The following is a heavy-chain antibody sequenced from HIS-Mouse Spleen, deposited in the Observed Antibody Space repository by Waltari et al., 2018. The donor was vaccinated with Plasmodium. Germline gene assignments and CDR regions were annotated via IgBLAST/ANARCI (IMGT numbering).Heavy chain of an antibody. Sequence: EVQLVESGGGLVKPGGSLRLSCAASGFTFSSYSMNWVRQAPGKGREWVSAISSSSRYIYYADSGKGRFTISRDNAKNSRYLQMNSLRAEDTAVYYCASLDGAVDYWGQGTLVTVSS. CDR3: ASLDGAVDY. J-gene: IGHJ4*02. V-gene: IGHV3-21*01. CDR2: ISSSSRYI. CDR1: GFTFSSYS. D-gene: IGHD3-10*01.